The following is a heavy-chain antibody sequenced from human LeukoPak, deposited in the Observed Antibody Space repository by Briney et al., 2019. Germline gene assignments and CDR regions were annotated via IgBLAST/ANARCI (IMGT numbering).Heavy chain of an antibody. V-gene: IGHV4-39*07. CDR2: IYYSGST. CDR1: GGSISSSSYY. J-gene: IGHJ4*02. D-gene: IGHD3-22*01. CDR3: ARTYYYDSSGSPFDY. Sequence: SETLSLTCTVSGGSISSSSYYWGWIRQPPGKGLEWIGSIYYSGSTYYNPSLKSRVTLSVDTSKNQFSLKLSSVTAADTAVYYCARTYYYDSSGSPFDYWGQGTLVTVSS.